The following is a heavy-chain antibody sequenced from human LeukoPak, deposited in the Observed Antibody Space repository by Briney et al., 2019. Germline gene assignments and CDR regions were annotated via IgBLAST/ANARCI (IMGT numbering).Heavy chain of an antibody. V-gene: IGHV3-48*03. Sequence: GGSLRLSCAASGFTFSSYEMNWVRQAPGKGLEWVSYISSSGSTIYYADSVKGRFTISRDNAKNSLFLQMNSLRAEDTAVYFCAKSTRAVMAMMDVWGKGTTVTVSS. CDR3: AKSTRAVMAMMDV. CDR1: GFTFSSYE. CDR2: ISSSGSTI. J-gene: IGHJ6*04. D-gene: IGHD3-16*01.